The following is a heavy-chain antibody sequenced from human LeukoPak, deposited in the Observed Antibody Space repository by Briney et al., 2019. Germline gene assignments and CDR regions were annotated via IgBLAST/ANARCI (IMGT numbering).Heavy chain of an antibody. D-gene: IGHD3-10*01. CDR2: ISYDGSNK. CDR1: GFTFSSYA. CDR3: ASALLWFGELNDAFDI. V-gene: IGHV3-30-3*01. Sequence: PGGSLRLSCAASGFTFSSYAMHWVRQAPGKGLEWVAVISYDGSNKYYADSVKGRFTISRDNSKNTLYLQMNSLRAEDTAVYYCASALLWFGELNDAFDIWGQGTMVTVSS. J-gene: IGHJ3*02.